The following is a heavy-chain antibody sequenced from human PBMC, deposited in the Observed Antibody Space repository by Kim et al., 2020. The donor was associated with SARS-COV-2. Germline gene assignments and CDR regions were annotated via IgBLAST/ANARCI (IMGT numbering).Heavy chain of an antibody. V-gene: IGHV1-46*01. CDR3: ARDRANYDFWSGPWQSYNWFDT. Sequence: ASVKVSCKASGYTFTSYYMHWVRQAPGQGLEWMGIINPSGGSTSYAQKFQGRVTMTRDTSTSTVYMELSSLRSENTAVYYCARDRANYDFWSGPWQSYNWFDTWGQGTLVTVSS. J-gene: IGHJ5*02. D-gene: IGHD3-3*01. CDR1: GYTFTSYY. CDR2: INPSGGST.